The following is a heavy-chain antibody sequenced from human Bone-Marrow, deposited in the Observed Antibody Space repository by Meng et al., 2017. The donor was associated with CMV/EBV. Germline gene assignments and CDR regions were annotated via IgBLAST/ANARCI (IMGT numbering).Heavy chain of an antibody. D-gene: IGHD2-2*01. J-gene: IGHJ4*02. Sequence: SNWGSWVRQPPWKGLEWIGEIYHSGSTNYNPSLKSRVTISVDKSKNQFSLKLSSVTAADTAVYYCARVERLYCSSTSCPTTYYFDYWGQGTLVTVSS. CDR3: ARVERLYCSSTSCPTTYYFDY. CDR2: IYHSGST. CDR1: SNW. V-gene: IGHV4-4*02.